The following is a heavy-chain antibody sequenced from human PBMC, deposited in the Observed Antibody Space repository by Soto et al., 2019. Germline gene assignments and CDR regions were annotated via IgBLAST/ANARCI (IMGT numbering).Heavy chain of an antibody. CDR3: ARRGSGSYYDY. D-gene: IGHD1-26*01. J-gene: IGHJ4*02. Sequence: EVQLLESGGGLVQPGGSLRLSCAASGFTFSSYAMGWVRQAPGKGLEWVSAISGSGGSTYYADSVKGRFTISRDNSKNTLYLQMNSLRAENTAVYYCARRGSGSYYDYWGQGTLVTFSS. V-gene: IGHV3-23*01. CDR2: ISGSGGST. CDR1: GFTFSSYA.